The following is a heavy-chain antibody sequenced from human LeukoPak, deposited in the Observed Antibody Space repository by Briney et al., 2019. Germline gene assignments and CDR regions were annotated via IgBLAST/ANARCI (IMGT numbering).Heavy chain of an antibody. CDR1: GFTFTSFW. D-gene: IGHD3-3*01. V-gene: IGHV3-7*01. Sequence: GGSLRLSCAASGFTFTSFWMRWVRLAPGKGLEWVANIKQDGSEENYVDSVKGRFTISRDNAKNSMSLQMNRLRAEDTAVYYCAKDRGGDYDFSYMDVWGKGTTVTVPS. CDR2: IKQDGSEE. CDR3: AKDRGGDYDFSYMDV. J-gene: IGHJ6*03.